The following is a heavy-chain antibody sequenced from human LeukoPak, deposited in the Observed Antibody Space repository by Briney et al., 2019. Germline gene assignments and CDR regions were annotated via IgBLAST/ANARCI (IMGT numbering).Heavy chain of an antibody. J-gene: IGHJ6*03. V-gene: IGHV4-4*02. CDR3: ARVLRYFDWLSKEYYYYYMDV. CDR1: GGSISSSNW. Sequence: SETLSLTCAVSGGSISSSNWWSWVRQPPGKGLEWIGYIYYSGSTNYNPSLKSRVTISVDTSKDQFSLKLSSVTAADTAVYYCARVLRYFDWLSKEYYYYYMDVWGKGTTVTISS. CDR2: IYYSGST. D-gene: IGHD3-9*01.